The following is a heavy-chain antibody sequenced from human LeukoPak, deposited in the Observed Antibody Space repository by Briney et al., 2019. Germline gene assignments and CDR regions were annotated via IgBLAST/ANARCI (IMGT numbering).Heavy chain of an antibody. V-gene: IGHV4-59*01. J-gene: IGHJ6*03. D-gene: IGHD3-22*01. Sequence: KPSETLSLTCTVSGGSISSYYWSWIRQPPGKGLEWIGYIYYSGSTNYNPSLKSRVTISVDTSKNQFSLKLSSVTAADTAVYYCARVAQSYYDSSGYSFYYYYMDVWGKGTTVTVSS. CDR1: GGSISSYY. CDR2: IYYSGST. CDR3: ARVAQSYYDSSGYSFYYYYMDV.